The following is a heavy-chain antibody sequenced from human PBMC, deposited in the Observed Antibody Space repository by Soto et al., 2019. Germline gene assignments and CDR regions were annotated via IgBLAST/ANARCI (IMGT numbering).Heavy chain of an antibody. D-gene: IGHD2-21*02. CDR1: GYRFSSYA. CDR3: SKRTDSGVYDY. CDR2: IDGSGGSV. Sequence: PGGSLRLSCVGSGYRFSSYAMSWVRQAPGQGLEWVSFIDGSGGSVYYADSMKGRFTISRDNSKNTLYLQMNSLRADDTAVYYCSKRTDSGVYDYWGQGTVVTVSS. V-gene: IGHV3-23*01. J-gene: IGHJ4*02.